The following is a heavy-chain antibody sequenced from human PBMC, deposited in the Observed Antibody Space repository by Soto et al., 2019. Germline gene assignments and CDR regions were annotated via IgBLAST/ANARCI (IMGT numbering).Heavy chain of an antibody. CDR2: INPNSGGT. CDR1: GYTFTGYY. Sequence: ASVKVSCKASGYTFTGYYMHWVRQAPGQGLEWMGWINPNSGGTNYAQKFQGRVTMTRDTSISTAYMELSRLRSDDTAVCYCAREQRRYSSSSVFDYWGQGTLVTVSS. D-gene: IGHD6-6*01. J-gene: IGHJ4*02. V-gene: IGHV1-2*02. CDR3: AREQRRYSSSSVFDY.